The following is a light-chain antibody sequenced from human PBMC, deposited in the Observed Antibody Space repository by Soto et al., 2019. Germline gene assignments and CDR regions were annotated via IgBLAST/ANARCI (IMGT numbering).Light chain of an antibody. J-gene: IGKJ1*01. CDR3: QHYNSYSEA. Sequence: DIQMPQSPSTLSGSVGDRVTITCRASQTISSWLAWYQQKPGKAPKLLIYKASTLKSGVPSRFSGSGSVTEFTLTISSLQTYDFATYDCQHYNSYSEAFGQGPKVELK. CDR1: QTISSW. V-gene: IGKV1-5*03. CDR2: KAS.